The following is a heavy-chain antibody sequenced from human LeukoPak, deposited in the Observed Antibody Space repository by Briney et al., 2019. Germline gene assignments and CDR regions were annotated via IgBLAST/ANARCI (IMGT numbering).Heavy chain of an antibody. CDR2: TYYRSKWYN. V-gene: IGHV6-1*01. CDR1: GDSVSSNSAA. D-gene: IGHD3-10*01. Sequence: SQTLSLTCAISGDSVSSNSAAWHWIRQSPSRGLEWLGRTYYRSKWYNDYAVSVKSRITINPDTSKNQFSLKLSSVTAADTAVYYCARGGDDYYYYYGMDVWGQGTTVTVSS. CDR3: ARGGDDYYYYYGMDV. J-gene: IGHJ6*02.